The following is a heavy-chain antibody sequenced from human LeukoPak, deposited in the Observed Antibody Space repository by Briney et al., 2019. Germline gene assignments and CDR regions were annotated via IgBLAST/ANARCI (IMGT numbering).Heavy chain of an antibody. CDR2: IYYSGST. Sequence: PSETLSLTCTVSGGSISSSSYYWGWIRQPPGKGLEWIGSIYYSGSTYYNPSLKSRVTMSVDTSKNQFSLKLSSVTAADTAVYYCARAPRGNYYFDYWGQGTLVTVSS. CDR1: GGSISSSSYY. CDR3: ARAPRGNYYFDY. V-gene: IGHV4-39*07. J-gene: IGHJ4*02. D-gene: IGHD3-16*01.